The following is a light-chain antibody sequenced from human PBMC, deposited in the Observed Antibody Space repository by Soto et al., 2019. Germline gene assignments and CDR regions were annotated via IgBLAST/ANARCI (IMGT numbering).Light chain of an antibody. CDR1: QSVSSGY. J-gene: IGKJ2*01. V-gene: IGKV3-20*01. CDR3: QQYCISQNT. Sequence: ERVMMQFPGTLFLSPGERATLSCRASQSVSSGYLAWYQQKPGQAPRLLIFGASNRATGIPDRFTGSGSGTDFTLTISRLEPEDFAVYYCQQYCISQNTFGQGTKVDIK. CDR2: GAS.